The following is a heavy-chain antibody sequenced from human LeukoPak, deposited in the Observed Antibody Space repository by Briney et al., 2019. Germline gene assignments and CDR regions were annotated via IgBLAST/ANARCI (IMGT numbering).Heavy chain of an antibody. CDR2: IYHSGST. Sequence: SETLSLTCTVSGYSISSGYYWGWIRQPPGKGLEWIGSIYHSGSTYYNPSLKSRVTISVDTSKNQFSLKLSSVTAADTAVYYCARPVRGVWGSYRAFDIWGQGTMVTVSS. D-gene: IGHD3-16*02. CDR1: GYSISSGYY. J-gene: IGHJ3*02. CDR3: ARPVRGVWGSYRAFDI. V-gene: IGHV4-38-2*02.